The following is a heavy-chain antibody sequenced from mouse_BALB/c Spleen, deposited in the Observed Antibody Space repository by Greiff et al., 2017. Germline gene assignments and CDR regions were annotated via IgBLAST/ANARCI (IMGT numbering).Heavy chain of an antibody. J-gene: IGHJ3*01. CDR3: AIYDYGGFAY. V-gene: IGHV1-7*01. CDR2: INPSTGYT. Sequence: VQLVESGAELAKPGASVKMSCKASGYTFTSYWMHWVKQRPGQGLEWIGYINPSTGYTEYNQKFKDKATLTADKSSSTAYMQLSSLTSEDSAVYYCAIYDYGGFAYWGQGTLVTVSA. CDR1: GYTFTSYW. D-gene: IGHD2-4*01.